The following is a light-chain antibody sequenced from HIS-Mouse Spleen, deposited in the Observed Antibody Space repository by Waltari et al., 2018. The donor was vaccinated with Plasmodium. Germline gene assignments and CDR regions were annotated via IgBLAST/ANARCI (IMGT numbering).Light chain of an antibody. CDR2: GAS. J-gene: IGKJ2*01. CDR3: QQYGSSPYT. CDR1: QSVSSSY. V-gene: IGKV3-20*01. Sequence: EIVLTQSPGTLSLSPGERATLSCRASQSVSSSYLAWYQQKPAQAPRLLIYGASSRATGIPDRFSGSGSGTDCTLTISRLEPEDFAVYYCQQYGSSPYTFGQGTKLEIK.